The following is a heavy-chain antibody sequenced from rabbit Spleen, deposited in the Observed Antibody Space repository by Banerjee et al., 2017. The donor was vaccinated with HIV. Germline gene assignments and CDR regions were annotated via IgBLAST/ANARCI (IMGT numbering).Heavy chain of an antibody. CDR2: IDPIFGGT. J-gene: IGHJ4*01. CDR3: VRNSGWGVSYFNL. CDR1: GFDISKYG. D-gene: IGHD4-1*01. Sequence: QEQLVESGGGLVQPGGSLKLSCTVSGFDISKYGVTWVRQAPGKGLEWIGYIDPIFGGTYYASWVNGRFTISSHNAQNTLFLQLNSLTVADTATYFCVRNSGWGVSYFNLWGQGTLVTVS. V-gene: IGHV1S47*01.